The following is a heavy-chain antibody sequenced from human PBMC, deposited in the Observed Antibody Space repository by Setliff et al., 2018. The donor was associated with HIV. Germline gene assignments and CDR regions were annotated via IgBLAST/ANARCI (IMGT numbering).Heavy chain of an antibody. CDR1: GDSVSSRSYY. V-gene: IGHV4-39*01. J-gene: IGHJ4*02. CDR3: VTVVQDDLGVALFDY. Sequence: LSLTCSVSGDSVSSRSYYWGWIRQSPGKGLEWIGSIYFNGITHDNPSLKSRVTTSVDTSKNQFSLKLSSVTAADTAIYYCVTVVQDDLGVALFDYWGQGTLVTVS. D-gene: IGHD3-3*01. CDR2: IYFNGIT.